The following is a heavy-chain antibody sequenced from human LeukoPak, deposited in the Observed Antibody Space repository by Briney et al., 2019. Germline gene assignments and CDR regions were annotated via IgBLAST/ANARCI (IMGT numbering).Heavy chain of an antibody. V-gene: IGHV4-59*08. CDR1: GGSISRYY. CDR2: IYYSGST. J-gene: IGHJ6*02. D-gene: IGHD6-13*01. CDR3: ARWRPIAAAGMSGMDV. Sequence: SETLSLTCTVSGGSISRYYWSWLRQPPGKGLDWLGYIYYSGSTNYNPSLKSRVTISVDTSKNQFSLKLSSVTAADTAVYYCARWRPIAAAGMSGMDVWGQGTTVTVSS.